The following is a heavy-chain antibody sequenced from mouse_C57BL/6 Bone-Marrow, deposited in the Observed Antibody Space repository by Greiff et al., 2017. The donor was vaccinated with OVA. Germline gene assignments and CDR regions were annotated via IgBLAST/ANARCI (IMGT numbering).Heavy chain of an antibody. D-gene: IGHD2-4*01. CDR3: ARHYDYGWYFDV. Sequence: VQLQQSGAELVKPGASVKISCKASGYAFSSYWMNWVKQRPGKGLEWIGQIYPGDGDTNYNGKFKGKATLTADKSSSTAYMQLSSLTSEDSAVYFCARHYDYGWYFDVWGTGTTVTVSS. J-gene: IGHJ1*03. CDR1: GYAFSSYW. CDR2: IYPGDGDT. V-gene: IGHV1-80*01.